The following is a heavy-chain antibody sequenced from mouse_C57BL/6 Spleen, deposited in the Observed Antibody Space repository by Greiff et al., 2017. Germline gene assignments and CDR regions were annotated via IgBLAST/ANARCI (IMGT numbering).Heavy chain of an antibody. Sequence: QVQLQQPGAELVRPGSSVKLSCKASGYTFTSYWMDWVKQRPGQGLEWIGNIYPSDSETNYNQKFKDKATLTVDKSSSTAYMQLSSLSSDDSAVYYCARCITVHWYFDVWGTGTTVTVSS. D-gene: IGHD1-3*01. CDR3: ARCITVHWYFDV. J-gene: IGHJ1*03. CDR2: IYPSDSET. CDR1: GYTFTSYW. V-gene: IGHV1-61*01.